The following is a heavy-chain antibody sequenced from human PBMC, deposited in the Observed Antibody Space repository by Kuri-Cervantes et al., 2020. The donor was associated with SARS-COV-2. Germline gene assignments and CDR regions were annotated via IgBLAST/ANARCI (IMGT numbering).Heavy chain of an antibody. J-gene: IGHJ6*03. CDR2: ISYDGSNK. V-gene: IGHV3-30*12. CDR1: GFTFSSYG. CDR3: ARDPKIYRSYYYYMDV. Sequence: GGSLRLSCAASGFTFSSYGMHWVRQAPGKGLEWVAVISYDGSNKYYADSVKGRFTISGDNSKNTLYLQMNSLRAEDTAVYYCARDPKIYRSYYYYMDVWGKGTTVTVSS. D-gene: IGHD3-16*02.